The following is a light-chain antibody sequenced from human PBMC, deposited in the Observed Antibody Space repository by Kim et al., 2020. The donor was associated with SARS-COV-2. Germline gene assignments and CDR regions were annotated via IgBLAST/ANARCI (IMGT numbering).Light chain of an antibody. J-gene: IGKJ1*01. V-gene: IGKV1-39*01. CDR3: QRSYNTPPS. CDR2: AAS. CDR1: QSISRY. Sequence: GSVGDRVTITCRASQSISRYLNWYQQKPGKAPKLLIYAASTLQSGVPSRFSGSGSGTDFTLTISSLQPEDFATYYCQRSYNTPPSFGQGTKVDIK.